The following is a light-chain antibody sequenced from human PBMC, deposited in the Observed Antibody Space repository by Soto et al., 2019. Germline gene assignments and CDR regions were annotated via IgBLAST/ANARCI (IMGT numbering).Light chain of an antibody. CDR1: QSVSSY. CDR2: DAS. V-gene: IGKV3-11*01. Sequence: EIVLTQSPATLSLSPGERATLSCRASQSVSSYLAWYPQNPYQAPSLLIYDASNRATGIPARFSGGGSGTDFTLTISCLESEFFAVYYCQQRSNWLTFGGGTKVEIK. J-gene: IGKJ4*01. CDR3: QQRSNWLT.